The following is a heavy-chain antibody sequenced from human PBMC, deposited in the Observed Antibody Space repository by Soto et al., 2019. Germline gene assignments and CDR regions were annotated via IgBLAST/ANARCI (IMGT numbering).Heavy chain of an antibody. CDR2: RSYSGST. V-gene: IGHV4-31*03. CDR1: GGSISSGDYY. D-gene: IGHD2-21*01. Sequence: QVQLQESGPGLVKPSQTLSLTCTVSGGSISSGDYYWSWVRQHPGKGLEWIGYRSYSGSTYYNPSLKSRVTRVAERSRNQFSRRLSSVTAADTAVYYCAREGGLACSGGECLYNWFAPWGQGTLVTVS. J-gene: IGHJ5*02. CDR3: AREGGLACSGGECLYNWFAP.